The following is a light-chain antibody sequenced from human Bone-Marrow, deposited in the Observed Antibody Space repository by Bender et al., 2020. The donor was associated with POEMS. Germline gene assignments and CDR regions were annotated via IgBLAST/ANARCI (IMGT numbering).Light chain of an antibody. J-gene: IGLJ3*02. CDR3: AAWDAGLGGGV. CDR2: RDN. V-gene: IGLV1-44*01. Sequence: QSALTQPPSASGTPGQRVTISCSGSNSNIGTNAVNWYQQFPGTAPKLLIYRDNQRPSGVPDRFYAFKSGTSASLAISGLQSVDEAEYCCAAWDAGLGGGVFGGGTKLTV. CDR1: NSNIGTNA.